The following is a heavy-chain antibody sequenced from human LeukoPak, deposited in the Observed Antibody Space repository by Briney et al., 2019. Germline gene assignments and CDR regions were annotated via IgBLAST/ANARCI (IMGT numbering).Heavy chain of an antibody. Sequence: SETLSLTCTVSGGSISSGDYYWSWVRQPPGRGLEWIGYIYYSGSTYYNPSLKSRVTISVDMSKNQFSLKLSSVTAADTAVYYCARDGAGSGWYPLDYWGQGTLVTVSS. CDR1: GGSISSGDYY. CDR2: IYYSGST. J-gene: IGHJ4*02. D-gene: IGHD6-19*01. V-gene: IGHV4-30-4*08. CDR3: ARDGAGSGWYPLDY.